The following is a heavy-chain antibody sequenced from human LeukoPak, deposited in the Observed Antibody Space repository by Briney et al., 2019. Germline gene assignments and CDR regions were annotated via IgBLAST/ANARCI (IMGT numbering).Heavy chain of an antibody. V-gene: IGHV4-30-4*08. CDR1: GGSISSGDYY. D-gene: IGHD2-8*02. J-gene: IGHJ4*02. Sequence: SETLFLTCTVSGGSISSGDYYWSWIRQPPGKGLEWIGYIYYSGSTYYNPSLKSRVTISVDTSKNQFSLKLSSVTAADTAVYYCASISGGYIDYWGQGTLVTVSS. CDR3: ASISGGYIDY. CDR2: IYYSGST.